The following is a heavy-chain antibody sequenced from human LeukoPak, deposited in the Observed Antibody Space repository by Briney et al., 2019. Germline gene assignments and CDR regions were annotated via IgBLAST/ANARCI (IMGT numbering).Heavy chain of an antibody. CDR1: GDSLTSGSRY. Sequence: SQTLSLTCTVSGDSLTSGSRYWSWIRQPAGKGLEWIGHFYSSTRTTYNPSLESRVSISGDTAKNQFSLKLDSVTAADTAVYFCARCMSELDYGDYAYYYHMDVWGKGTTVTVSS. D-gene: IGHD4-17*01. CDR3: ARCMSELDYGDYAYYYHMDV. CDR2: FYSSTRT. V-gene: IGHV4-61*09. J-gene: IGHJ6*04.